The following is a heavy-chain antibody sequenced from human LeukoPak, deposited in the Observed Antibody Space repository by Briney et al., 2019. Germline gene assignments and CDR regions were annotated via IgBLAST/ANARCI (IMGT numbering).Heavy chain of an antibody. J-gene: IGHJ6*02. CDR1: GDSVSSTSSA. D-gene: IGHD3-16*01. CDR3: ATDPGSFWGRYGMDV. Sequence: SQTLSLTCAISGDSVSSTSSAWNWIRQSPSGGLEWLGRTYYRSKWYFEYAVSVKSRITINPDTSKNQFSLRLNSVTPGDTAVYYCATDPGSFWGRYGMDVWGQGTTVTVSS. V-gene: IGHV6-1*01. CDR2: TYYRSKWYF.